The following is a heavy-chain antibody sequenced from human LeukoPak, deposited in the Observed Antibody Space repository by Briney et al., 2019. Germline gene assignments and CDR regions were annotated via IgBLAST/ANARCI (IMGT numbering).Heavy chain of an antibody. V-gene: IGHV3-7*01. CDR2: IEQDGSEK. D-gene: IGHD3-3*01. CDR3: ARVGTYYDFWSGYYPFDY. Sequence: GGSLRLSCAASGFTFSSYWMSWVRQAPGKGLEWVANIEQDGSEKYYVDSVKGRFTISRDNAKNSLYLQMNSLRAEDTAVYYCARVGTYYDFWSGYYPFDYWGQGTLVTVSS. CDR1: GFTFSSYW. J-gene: IGHJ4*02.